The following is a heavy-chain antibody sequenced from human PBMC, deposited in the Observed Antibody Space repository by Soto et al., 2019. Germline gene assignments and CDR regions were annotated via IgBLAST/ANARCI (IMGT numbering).Heavy chain of an antibody. CDR3: VNSLAAAGITYYYGMDV. CDR2: ISSNGGST. D-gene: IGHD6-13*01. Sequence: PGGSLRLSCSASGFTFSSYAMHWVRQAPGKGLEYVSAISSNGGSTYYADSVKGRFTISRDNSKNTLYLQMSSLRAEDTAVYYCVNSLAAAGITYYYGMDVWGQGTTVTVSS. CDR1: GFTFSSYA. J-gene: IGHJ6*02. V-gene: IGHV3-64D*08.